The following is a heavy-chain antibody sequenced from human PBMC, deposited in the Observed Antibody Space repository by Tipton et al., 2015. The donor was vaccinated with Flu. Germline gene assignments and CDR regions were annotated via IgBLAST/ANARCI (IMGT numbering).Heavy chain of an antibody. J-gene: IGHJ3*01. Sequence: QVQLVQSGPEVKPSETLSLTCTVSGGSISGYYWSWIRQTPGKGLEYIGYIYYSGRTDHNPSLSSRVTISLDTSNNQFSLRLTSVTAADTALYYCARLDEIFYSGSSGQKHTWPAAFDVWGQGTMVTVLF. CDR1: GGSISGYY. D-gene: IGHD3-22*01. CDR3: ARLDEIFYSGSSGQKHTWPAAFDV. CDR2: IYYSGRT. V-gene: IGHV4-59*01.